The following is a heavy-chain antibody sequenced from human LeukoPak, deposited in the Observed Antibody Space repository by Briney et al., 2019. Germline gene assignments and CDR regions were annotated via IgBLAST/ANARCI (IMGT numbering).Heavy chain of an antibody. CDR3: ARDQGYGLGAWFDP. V-gene: IGHV3-66*02. D-gene: IGHD5-18*01. CDR1: GFTVSNNY. Sequence: GGSLRLSCAASGFTVSNNYMSWVRQAPGKGLEWVSVIYSGGSTYYADSVKGRFTISRDNSKNTLYLQMNSLRAEDTAVYYCARDQGYGLGAWFDPWGQGTLVTVSS. CDR2: IYSGGST. J-gene: IGHJ5*02.